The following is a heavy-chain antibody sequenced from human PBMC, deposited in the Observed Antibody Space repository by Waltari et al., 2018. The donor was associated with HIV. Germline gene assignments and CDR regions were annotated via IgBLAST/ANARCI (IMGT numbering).Heavy chain of an antibody. D-gene: IGHD4-17*01. CDR3: ARDPQPGDSLSNWFDP. V-gene: IGHV1-18*01. Sequence: QVQLVQSGAEVKKPGASVKVSCKASGYTFTSYGISWVRQAPGQGLEWMGWISAYNGNTNDAQKLQGRVTMTTDTSTSTAYIELSSLRSDDTAVYYCARDPQPGDSLSNWFDPWGQGTLVTVSS. CDR1: GYTFTSYG. J-gene: IGHJ5*02. CDR2: ISAYNGNT.